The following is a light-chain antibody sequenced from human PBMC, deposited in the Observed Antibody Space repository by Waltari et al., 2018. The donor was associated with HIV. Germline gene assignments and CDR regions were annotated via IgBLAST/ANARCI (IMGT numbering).Light chain of an antibody. J-gene: IGLJ3*02. CDR3: ESADSSGSWV. CDR1: ALPRKY. V-gene: IGLV3-25*03. CDR2: KDS. Sequence: SYELTQPPSASVSPGQTARTTCSGDALPRKYSYWYQQKPGQAPVLVINKDSERPSGIPERFSGASSGTIVTLTISGVQAEDEADYYCESADSSGSWVFGGGTKLTVL.